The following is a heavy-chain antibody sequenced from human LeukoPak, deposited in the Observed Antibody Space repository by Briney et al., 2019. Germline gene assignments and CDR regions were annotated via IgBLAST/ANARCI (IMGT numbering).Heavy chain of an antibody. D-gene: IGHD3-22*01. CDR1: GFTFSSYA. CDR3: ATDSSGYKRPGY. V-gene: IGHV3-30*14. J-gene: IGHJ4*02. Sequence: GRSLRLSCAASGFTFSSYAMRWVRQAPGKGLEWVAVISYDGSNKYYADSVKGRFTISRDNSKNTLYLQMNSLRAEDTAVYYCATDSSGYKRPGYWGQGTLVTVSS. CDR2: ISYDGSNK.